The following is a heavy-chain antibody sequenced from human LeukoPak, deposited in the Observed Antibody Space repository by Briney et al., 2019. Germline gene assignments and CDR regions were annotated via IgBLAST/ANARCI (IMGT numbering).Heavy chain of an antibody. D-gene: IGHD3-10*02. J-gene: IGHJ4*02. CDR2: IYYSGST. CDR3: ARHARNSNVRGVVDY. CDR1: GGSISSSSYY. V-gene: IGHV4-39*01. Sequence: PSETLSLTCTVSGGSISSSSYYWGWIRQPPGKGLEWIGSIYYSGSTYYNPSLKSRVTISVDTSKNQFSLKLSSVTAADTAVYYCARHARNSNVRGVVDYLGQGTLVTVSS.